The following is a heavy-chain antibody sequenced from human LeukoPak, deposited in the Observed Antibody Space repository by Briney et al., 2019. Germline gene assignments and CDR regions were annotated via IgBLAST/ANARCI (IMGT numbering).Heavy chain of an antibody. J-gene: IGHJ5*02. CDR3: ARDSAGMNWFDP. Sequence: SVKVSCKASGGTFSSYAIGWVRQAPGQGLEWMGRIIPILGIANYAQKFQGRVTITADKSTSTAYMELSSLRSEDTAVYYCARDSAGMNWFDPWGQGTLVTVSS. D-gene: IGHD6-13*01. CDR2: IIPILGIA. CDR1: GGTFSSYA. V-gene: IGHV1-69*04.